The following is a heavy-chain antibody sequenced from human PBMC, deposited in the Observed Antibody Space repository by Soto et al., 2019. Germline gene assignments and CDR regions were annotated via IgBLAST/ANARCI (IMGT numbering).Heavy chain of an antibody. D-gene: IGHD3-9*01. CDR2: INSDGSST. CDR1: GFTFSSYW. CDR3: ARDRPRYYDILTGYSDAFDI. J-gene: IGHJ3*02. V-gene: IGHV3-74*01. Sequence: GGSLRLSCAASGFTFSSYWMHWVRQAPGKGLVWVSRINSDGSSTSYADSVKGRFTISRDNAKNSLYLQMNSLRDEDTAVYYCARDRPRYYDILTGYSDAFDIWGQGTMVTVSS.